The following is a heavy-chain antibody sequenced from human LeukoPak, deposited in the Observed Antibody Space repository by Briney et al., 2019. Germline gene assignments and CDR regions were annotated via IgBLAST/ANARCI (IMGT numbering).Heavy chain of an antibody. V-gene: IGHV1-18*01. D-gene: IGHD3-22*01. Sequence: ASVKVSCKASGYTFTSYGISWVRQAPGQGLEWMGWISAYNGNTNYAQKLQGRVTMTTDTSTSTAYMELRSLRSDDTAVYYCARDGPYYYDSSGYLHFDYWGQGTLVTVSS. CDR1: GYTFTSYG. CDR3: ARDGPYYYDSSGYLHFDY. J-gene: IGHJ4*02. CDR2: ISAYNGNT.